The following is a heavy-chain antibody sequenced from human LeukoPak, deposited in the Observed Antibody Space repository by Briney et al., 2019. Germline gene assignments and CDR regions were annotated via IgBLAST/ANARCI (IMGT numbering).Heavy chain of an antibody. Sequence: GRSLRLSCAASGFTFSSYSMNWVRQAPGKGLEWVSSISSSSSYIYYADSVKGRFAISRDNAKNSLYLQMNSLRAEDTAVYYCAREIKYSSSSRLPSSRFDYWGQGTLVTVSS. V-gene: IGHV3-21*01. CDR2: ISSSSSYI. CDR3: AREIKYSSSSRLPSSRFDY. D-gene: IGHD6-6*01. CDR1: GFTFSSYS. J-gene: IGHJ4*02.